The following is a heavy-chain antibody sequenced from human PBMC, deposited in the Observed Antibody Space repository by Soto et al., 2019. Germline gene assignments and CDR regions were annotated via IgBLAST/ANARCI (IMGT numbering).Heavy chain of an antibody. D-gene: IGHD1-26*01. CDR2: IYYSGST. J-gene: IGHJ5*02. V-gene: IGHV4-31*03. CDR3: AREWDLYWFDP. CDR1: GGSISSGGYY. Sequence: SETLSLTCTVSGGSISSGGYYWSWIRQHPGKGLEWIGYIYYSGSTYYNPSLKSRVTISVDTSKNQFSLKLSSVTAADTAVYYCAREWDLYWFDPWGQGTLVTVSS.